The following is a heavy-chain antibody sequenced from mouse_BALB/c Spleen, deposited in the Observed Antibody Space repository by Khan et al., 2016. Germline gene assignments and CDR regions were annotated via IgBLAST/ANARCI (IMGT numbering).Heavy chain of an antibody. J-gene: IGHJ3*01. Sequence: EVELVESGGGLVQPGGSRKLSCAASGFTFSSFGMHWVRQAPEKGLEWVAYISRGSNTIYYADTVKGRFTISRDNPKNTLFLQMTSLRSEDTVMYYCARPKTGSAWFAYWGQGTLVTVSA. CDR3: ARPKTGSAWFAY. CDR2: ISRGSNTI. D-gene: IGHD4-1*01. CDR1: GFTFSSFG. V-gene: IGHV5-17*02.